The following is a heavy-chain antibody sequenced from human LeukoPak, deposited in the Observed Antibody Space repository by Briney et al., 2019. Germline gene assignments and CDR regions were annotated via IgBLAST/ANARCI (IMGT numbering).Heavy chain of an antibody. CDR3: ARDPKPTVTTFNWFDP. Sequence: SVKVSCKASGGTFSSYAISWVRQAPGQGLEWMGGTIPIFGTANYAQKFQGRVTITADESTSTAYMELSSLRSEDTAVYYCARDPKPTVTTFNWFDPWGQGTLVTVSS. CDR2: TIPIFGTA. J-gene: IGHJ5*02. D-gene: IGHD4-17*01. V-gene: IGHV1-69*01. CDR1: GGTFSSYA.